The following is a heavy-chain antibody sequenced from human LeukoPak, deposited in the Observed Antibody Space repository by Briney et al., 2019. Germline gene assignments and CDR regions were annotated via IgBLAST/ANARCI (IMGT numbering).Heavy chain of an antibody. Sequence: PSETLSLTCTVSGGSISSSSYYWGWIRQPPGKGLEWIGSIYYSGSTYYSPSLKSRVTISVDTSKNQFSLKLSSVTAADTAVYYCARSLTFLEYFDYWGQGTLVTVSS. CDR1: GGSISSSSYY. V-gene: IGHV4-39*07. J-gene: IGHJ4*02. CDR3: ARSLTFLEYFDY. D-gene: IGHD3-3*02. CDR2: IYYSGST.